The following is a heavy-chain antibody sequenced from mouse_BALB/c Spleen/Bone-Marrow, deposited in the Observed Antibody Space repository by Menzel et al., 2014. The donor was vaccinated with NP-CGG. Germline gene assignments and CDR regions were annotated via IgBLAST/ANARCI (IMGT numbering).Heavy chain of an antibody. Sequence: LKESGAELVKPGASVKLSCTASGFNIKDTYMHWVKQRPEQGLEWIGRIDPANGNTKYDPKFQGKATITADTSSNTAYLQLSSLTSEDTAVYYCARNYGYGKSFAYWGQGTLVTVSA. CDR2: IDPANGNT. J-gene: IGHJ3*01. D-gene: IGHD2-2*01. CDR3: ARNYGYGKSFAY. V-gene: IGHV14-3*02. CDR1: GFNIKDTY.